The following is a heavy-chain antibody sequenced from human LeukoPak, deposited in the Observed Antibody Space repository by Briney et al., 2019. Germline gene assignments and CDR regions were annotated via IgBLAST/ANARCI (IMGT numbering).Heavy chain of an antibody. J-gene: IGHJ4*02. D-gene: IGHD5-18*01. CDR2: INPSGGST. V-gene: IGHV1-46*01. Sequence: ASVKASCRASGYTFTSYYMHWVRQAPGDGLEWMGIINPSGGSTSYAQKFQGRVTMTRDTSTSTVYMELSSLRSEDTAVYYCARAERGYSSLDYWGQGTLVTVSS. CDR1: GYTFTSYY. CDR3: ARAERGYSSLDY.